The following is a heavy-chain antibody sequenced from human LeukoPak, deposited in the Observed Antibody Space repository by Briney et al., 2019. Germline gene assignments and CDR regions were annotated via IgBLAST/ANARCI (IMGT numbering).Heavy chain of an antibody. Sequence: VQPGGSLRLSCAASGFTFSSYGMHWVRQAPGKGLEWVAFIRYDGSNKYYVDSVKGRFTISRDNSKNTLYLQMNSLRAEDTAVYYCAKGGRYSSSLLDYWGQGTLVTVSS. CDR1: GFTFSSYG. J-gene: IGHJ4*02. V-gene: IGHV3-30*02. CDR2: IRYDGSNK. D-gene: IGHD6-13*01. CDR3: AKGGRYSSSLLDY.